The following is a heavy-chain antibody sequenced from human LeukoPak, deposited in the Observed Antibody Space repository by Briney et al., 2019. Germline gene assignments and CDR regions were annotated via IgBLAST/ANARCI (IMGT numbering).Heavy chain of an antibody. CDR2: IYYSGST. CDR1: GGSISSSSYY. Sequence: SETLSLTCTVSGGSISSSSYYWGWIRQPPGKGLEWNGSIYYSGSTYYNPSLKSRVTISVDTSKNQFSLKLSSVTAADTAIYYCARNDVYFDYWGQGTLVTVSS. CDR3: ARNDVYFDY. V-gene: IGHV4-39*01. J-gene: IGHJ4*02.